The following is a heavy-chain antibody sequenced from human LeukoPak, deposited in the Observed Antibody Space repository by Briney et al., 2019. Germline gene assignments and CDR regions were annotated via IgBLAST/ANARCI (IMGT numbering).Heavy chain of an antibody. J-gene: IGHJ4*02. Sequence: SETLSLTCAVYNGSFSGYYWTWIRQPPGKGLEWIGEIKHSGRTTYTPSHKSRVSISVDPSKNQFSLKLSSVTAAGTAMYYCAREARGLFYWGQGTLVTVSS. CDR3: AREARGLFY. CDR2: IKHSGRT. CDR1: NGSFSGYY. V-gene: IGHV4-34*01. D-gene: IGHD3/OR15-3a*01.